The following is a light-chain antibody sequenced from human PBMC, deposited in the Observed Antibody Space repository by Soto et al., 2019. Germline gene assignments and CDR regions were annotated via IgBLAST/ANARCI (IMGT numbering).Light chain of an antibody. V-gene: IGKV3-15*01. CDR1: QSVSST. J-gene: IGKJ1*01. CDR3: QQYNNCPRGT. Sequence: EIVMTQSPATLSVSPGERATLSCRASQSVSSTLAWYQQKPGQAPRLLIYGASTRATGIPARFSGSGSGTEFTLTISILQSEDFAGYCCQQYNNCPRGTFGQGTTVEIK. CDR2: GAS.